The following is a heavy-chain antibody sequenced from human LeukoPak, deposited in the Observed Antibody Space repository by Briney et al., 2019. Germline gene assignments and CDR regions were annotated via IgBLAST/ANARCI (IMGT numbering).Heavy chain of an antibody. J-gene: IGHJ4*02. Sequence: GGSLRLSCAASGFTFRSYAMSWVRQAPGKGLEWVSAISGSGGSTYYADSVKGRFTISRDNSKNTLYLQMNSLRAEDTAVYSCAKVAGYLYYFDYWRQGPLVTVSS. CDR1: GFTFRSYA. CDR2: ISGSGGST. V-gene: IGHV3-23*01. CDR3: AKVAGYLYYFDY. D-gene: IGHD5-18*01.